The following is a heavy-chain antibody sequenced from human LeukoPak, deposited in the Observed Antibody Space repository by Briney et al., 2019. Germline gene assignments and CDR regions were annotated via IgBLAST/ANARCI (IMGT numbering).Heavy chain of an antibody. J-gene: IGHJ4*02. V-gene: IGHV4-38-2*02. CDR2: IYTSGST. CDR3: ARDRYYYDSSGYLFDY. Sequence: SETLSLTCTVSGYSISSGYYWGWIRQPPGKGLEWIGRIYTSGSTNYNPSLKSQVTMSVGTSKNQFSLKLSSVTAADTAVYYCARDRYYYDSSGYLFDYWGQGTLATVSS. D-gene: IGHD3-22*01. CDR1: GYSISSGYY.